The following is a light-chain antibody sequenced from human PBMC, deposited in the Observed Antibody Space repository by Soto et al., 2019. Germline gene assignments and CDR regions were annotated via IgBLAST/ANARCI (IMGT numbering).Light chain of an antibody. V-gene: IGLV2-11*01. J-gene: IGLJ2*01. CDR1: SSDVGAYNY. Sequence: QSALTQPRSVSGSPGQSVVISCTGTSSDVGAYNYVSWYQQHPGKTPKLMIYDVSRRPSGVPDRFSGAKSGNTASLSISGLQGEDEADYYCSSYAGSLYVVFGGGTKETVL. CDR3: SSYAGSLYVV. CDR2: DVS.